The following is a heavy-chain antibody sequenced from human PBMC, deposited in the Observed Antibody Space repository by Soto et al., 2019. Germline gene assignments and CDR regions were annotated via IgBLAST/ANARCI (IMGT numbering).Heavy chain of an antibody. CDR1: GGSISSYY. Sequence: SETLSLTCTVSGGSISSYYWSWIRQPAGKGLEWIGRIYTSGSTNYNPSLKSRVTMSVDKSKNQFSLRLSCVTAADEAVYYCARSYYSGASCRKGTGVNDYWGRGTLVTVSS. CDR3: ARSYYSGASCRKGTGVNDY. D-gene: IGHD2-15*01. J-gene: IGHJ4*02. CDR2: IYTSGST. V-gene: IGHV4-4*07.